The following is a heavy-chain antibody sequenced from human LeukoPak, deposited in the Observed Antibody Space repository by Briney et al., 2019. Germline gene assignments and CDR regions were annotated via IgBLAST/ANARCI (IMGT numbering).Heavy chain of an antibody. Sequence: RGASVKVSCKASGYTFISYYMHWVRQAPGQGLEWMGIINPSGGSTSYAQKFQGRVTMTRDTSTSTVYMELSSLRSEDTAVYYCARGGDYGSGSTRRYFDYWGQGTLVTVSS. V-gene: IGHV1-46*01. J-gene: IGHJ4*02. CDR3: ARGGDYGSGSTRRYFDY. CDR2: INPSGGST. D-gene: IGHD3-10*01. CDR1: GYTFISYY.